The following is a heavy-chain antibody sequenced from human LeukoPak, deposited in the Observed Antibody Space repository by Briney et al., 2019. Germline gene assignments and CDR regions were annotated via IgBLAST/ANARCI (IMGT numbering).Heavy chain of an antibody. CDR2: TYYRSKWYN. J-gene: IGHJ4*02. CDR1: GDSVYSAA. CDR3: ARGGIGYCTSSSCYFDY. V-gene: IGHV6-1*01. Sequence: SQTLSLTCAISGDSVYSAAWNWIRQSPSRGLEWLGRTYYRSKWYNDYAVSVKSRITINPDTSKNQFSLQLNSVTPEDTAVYYCARGGIGYCTSSSCYFDYWGQGTLVTVSS. D-gene: IGHD2-2*01.